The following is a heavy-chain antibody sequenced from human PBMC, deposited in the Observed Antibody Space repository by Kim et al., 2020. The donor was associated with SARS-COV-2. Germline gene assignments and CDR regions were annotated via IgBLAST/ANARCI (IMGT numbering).Heavy chain of an antibody. Sequence: GGSLRLSCAASGFTFSSYAMSWVRQAPGKGLEWVSSISGSGGSTYYADSVKGRFTISRDNSKNTLYLQMNSLRAEDTAVYYCAKGNDTVDNRGYYFDYWGQGTLVTVSP. CDR2: ISGSGGST. V-gene: IGHV3-23*01. D-gene: IGHD1-1*01. CDR3: AKGNDTVDNRGYYFDY. CDR1: GFTFSSYA. J-gene: IGHJ4*02.